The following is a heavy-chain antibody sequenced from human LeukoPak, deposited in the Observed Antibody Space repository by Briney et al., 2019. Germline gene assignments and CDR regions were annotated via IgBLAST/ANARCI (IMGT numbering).Heavy chain of an antibody. CDR2: ISYDGSIK. V-gene: IGHV3-30*18. CDR1: GFTFSSYG. J-gene: IGHJ4*02. Sequence: GGSLRHSCAASGFTFSSYGLHWVRQAPGKGLEWVAVISYDGSIKYYADSVKGRFTISRDSSKNTLYLQMNSLRAEDTAVYYCAKYGMTTVTYIDYWGQGTLVTVSS. D-gene: IGHD4-17*01. CDR3: AKYGMTTVTYIDY.